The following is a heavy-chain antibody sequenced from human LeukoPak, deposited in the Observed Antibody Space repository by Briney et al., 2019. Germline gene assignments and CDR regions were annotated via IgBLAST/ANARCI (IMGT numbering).Heavy chain of an antibody. D-gene: IGHD2-15*01. CDR3: AKDIGGSSRYYYYGMDV. CDR1: GFTFSSYA. Sequence: GGSLRLSCAASGFTFSSYAMSWVRQAPGKGLEWVSAISGSGGSTYYADSVKGRFTISRDNAKNSLYLQMNSLRAEDTALYYCAKDIGGSSRYYYYGMDVWGQGTTVTVSS. CDR2: ISGSGGST. V-gene: IGHV3-23*01. J-gene: IGHJ6*02.